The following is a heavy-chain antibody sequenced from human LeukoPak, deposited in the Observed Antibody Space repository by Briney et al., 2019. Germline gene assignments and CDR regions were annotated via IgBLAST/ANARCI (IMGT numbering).Heavy chain of an antibody. V-gene: IGHV4-59*01. D-gene: IGHD3-22*01. CDR1: GGSISSYY. J-gene: IGHJ3*02. CDR3: ARDSNYYDSSGYYLDAFDI. Sequence: SETLSLTCTVSGGSISSYYWSWIRQPPGKGLEWIGCIYYSGSTNYNPSLKSRVTISVDTSKNQFSLKLSSVTAADTAVYYCARDSNYYDSSGYYLDAFDIWGQGTMVTVSS. CDR2: IYYSGST.